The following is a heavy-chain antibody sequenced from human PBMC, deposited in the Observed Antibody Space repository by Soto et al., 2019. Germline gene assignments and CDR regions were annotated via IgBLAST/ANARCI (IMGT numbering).Heavy chain of an antibody. CDR2: IYPGDSNT. J-gene: IGHJ3*02. D-gene: IGHD5-12*01. Sequence: GESLKISCKGSGYSFTSYWIGWVRQMPGKGLEWMGIIYPGDSNTRYSPSFQGQVTISADKSISTAYLQWSSLKASDTAMYYCDRRGLDSGYDTDAFDIWGQGTMVTVS. CDR1: GYSFTSYW. CDR3: DRRGLDSGYDTDAFDI. V-gene: IGHV5-51*01.